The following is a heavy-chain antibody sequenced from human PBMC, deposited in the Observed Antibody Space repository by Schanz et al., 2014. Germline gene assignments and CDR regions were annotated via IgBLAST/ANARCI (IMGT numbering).Heavy chain of an antibody. CDR1: GFIFNDYY. CDR3: ARDEGRDGYNLAFDV. D-gene: IGHD5-12*01. CDR2: ISRDGTTS. Sequence: QVQLVESGGGLVKPGGSLRLSCAASGFIFNDYYMNWIRQAPGKGLEWLSYISRDGTTSYYADSVKGRFTISRDNSKNTLYLQMNSLRAEDTAIYYCARDEGRDGYNLAFDVWGQGTLVTVSS. J-gene: IGHJ3*01. V-gene: IGHV3-11*01.